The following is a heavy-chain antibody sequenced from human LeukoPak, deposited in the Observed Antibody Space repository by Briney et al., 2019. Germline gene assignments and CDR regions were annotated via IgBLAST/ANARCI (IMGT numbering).Heavy chain of an antibody. CDR3: AELGITMIGGV. CDR1: GFTFSSYW. Sequence: GGSLRLSCAASGFTFSSYWMSWVRQAPGKGLEWVSYISSSGSTIYYADSVKGRFTISRDNAKNSLYLQMNSLRAEDTAVYYCAELGITMIGGVWGKGTTVAISS. V-gene: IGHV3-48*03. J-gene: IGHJ6*04. D-gene: IGHD3-10*02. CDR2: ISSSGSTI.